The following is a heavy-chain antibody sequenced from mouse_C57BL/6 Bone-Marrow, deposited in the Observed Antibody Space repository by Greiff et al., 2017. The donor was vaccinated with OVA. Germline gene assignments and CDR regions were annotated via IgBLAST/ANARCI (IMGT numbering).Heavy chain of an antibody. CDR2: IDPENGDT. CDR1: GFNIKDDY. V-gene: IGHV14-4*01. CDR3: TTSYYSNYVDY. D-gene: IGHD2-5*01. J-gene: IGHJ2*01. Sequence: VQLQQSGAELVRPGASVKLSCTASGFNIKDDYMHWVKQRPEQGLEWIGWIDPENGDTEYASKFQGKATITADTSSNTAHLQLSSLTSEDTAVYYCTTSYYSNYVDYWGQGTTLTVSS.